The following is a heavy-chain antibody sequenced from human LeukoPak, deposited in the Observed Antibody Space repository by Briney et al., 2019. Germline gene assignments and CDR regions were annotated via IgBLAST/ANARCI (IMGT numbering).Heavy chain of an antibody. D-gene: IGHD4-17*01. CDR3: AREGRGYGDYVGYYGMDV. CDR2: IYYSGST. V-gene: IGHV4-59*01. Sequence: SETLSLTCTVSGGSISSYYWSWIRQPPGKGLEWIGYIYYSGSTNYNPSLKSRVTISVDTSKNQFSLKLSSVTAADTSVYYCAREGRGYGDYVGYYGMDVWGQGTTVAVSS. CDR1: GGSISSYY. J-gene: IGHJ6*02.